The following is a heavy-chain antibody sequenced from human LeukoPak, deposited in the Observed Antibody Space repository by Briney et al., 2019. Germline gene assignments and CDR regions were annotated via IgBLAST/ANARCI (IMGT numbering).Heavy chain of an antibody. J-gene: IGHJ4*02. V-gene: IGHV1-2*02. Sequence: ASVKVSCKASGYTFTGYYTHWVRQAPGQGLEWMGWINPNSGGTNYAQKFQGRVTMTRDTSISTAYMELSRLRSDDTAVYYCARVWAGTTGSHLFDYWGQGTLVTVSP. CDR1: GYTFTGYY. CDR2: INPNSGGT. D-gene: IGHD1-7*01. CDR3: ARVWAGTTGSHLFDY.